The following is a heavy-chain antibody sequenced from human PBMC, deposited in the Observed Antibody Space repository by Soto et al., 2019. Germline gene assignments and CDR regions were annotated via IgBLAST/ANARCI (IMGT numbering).Heavy chain of an antibody. CDR2: IWYDGSNK. CDR1: GFTFSSYG. D-gene: IGHD3-16*01. J-gene: IGHJ3*02. CDR3: ERDKPYAPDAFDI. V-gene: IGHV3-33*01. Sequence: GVSLRLSCAASGFTFSSYGMHWVRQAPGKGLEWVAVIWYDGSNKYYADSVKGRFTISRDNSKNTLYLQMNSLRAEDTAVYYCERDKPYAPDAFDIWGQGTMVTVSS.